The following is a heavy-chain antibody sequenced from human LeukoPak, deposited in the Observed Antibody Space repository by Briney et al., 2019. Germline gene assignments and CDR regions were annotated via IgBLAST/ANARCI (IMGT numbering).Heavy chain of an antibody. V-gene: IGHV3-74*01. D-gene: IGHD3-10*01. CDR2: INSDGSST. Sequence: GGSLRLSCAASGFTFSSYWMHWVRQAPGKGLVWVSRINSDGSSTSYADSVKGRFTISRDNAKSSLYLQMNSLRAEDSALYYCARERRGGDAFDLWGQGTMVTVSS. J-gene: IGHJ3*01. CDR1: GFTFSSYW. CDR3: ARERRGGDAFDL.